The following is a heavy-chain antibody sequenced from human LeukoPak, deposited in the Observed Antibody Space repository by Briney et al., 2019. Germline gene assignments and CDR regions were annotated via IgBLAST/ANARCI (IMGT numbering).Heavy chain of an antibody. J-gene: IGHJ4*02. D-gene: IGHD3-3*01. V-gene: IGHV3-7*01. CDR1: GFTFSSYW. CDR3: AKDHYWSIDY. Sequence: GGSLRLSCAASGFTFSSYWMSWVRQAPGKGLEWVANIKQDGSEKYYVDSVKGRFTISRDIAKNTLYLQMNSLRAEDTGIYYCAKDHYWSIDYWGRGTLVTVSS. CDR2: IKQDGSEK.